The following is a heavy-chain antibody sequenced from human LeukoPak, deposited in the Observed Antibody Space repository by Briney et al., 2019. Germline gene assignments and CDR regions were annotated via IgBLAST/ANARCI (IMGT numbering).Heavy chain of an antibody. CDR1: GFKFGSFS. CDR3: ARAIASYGDSAY. J-gene: IGHJ4*02. CDR2: ISSTSTAI. V-gene: IGHV3-48*04. Sequence: GGPLRLSCAASGFKFGSFSMGWVRQAPGKGLEWLSYISSTSTAIYYADSLKGRFTISRDNAKNSLYLQMNSLRAEDTAVYYCARAIASYGDSAYWGQGTLVTVSS. D-gene: IGHD5-18*01.